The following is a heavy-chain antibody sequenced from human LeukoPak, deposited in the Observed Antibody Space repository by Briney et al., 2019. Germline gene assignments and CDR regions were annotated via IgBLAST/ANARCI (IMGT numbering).Heavy chain of an antibody. CDR2: IGCDGSNM. CDR3: VRDYRLSYENGFDM. Sequence: GGSLRLSCDASGFTFSSYGMHWVRQTPAKGLEWVSYIGCDGSNMFYADSVTGRFSVSRDNSKNTLFLQMNSLRAEDTAVYFCVRDYRLSYENGFDMWGRGTLVTVSS. J-gene: IGHJ4*02. CDR1: GFTFSSYG. D-gene: IGHD2-8*01. V-gene: IGHV3-33*08.